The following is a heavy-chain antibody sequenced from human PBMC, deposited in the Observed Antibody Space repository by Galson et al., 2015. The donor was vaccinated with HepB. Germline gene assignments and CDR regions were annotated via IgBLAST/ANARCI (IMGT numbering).Heavy chain of an antibody. V-gene: IGHV3-15*07. CDR3: IIDSTVGGHFDY. J-gene: IGHJ4*02. CDR1: GFTFTSAW. Sequence: SLRLSCAASGFTFTSAWMNWVRQAPGRGLEWVGRIKSKTAGETTDYAAPVKGRFTISRDDSKNTLYLQMNSLKTEDTAVYYCIIDSTVGGHFDYWGQGTLVTVSS. D-gene: IGHD4-23*01. CDR2: IKSKTAGETT.